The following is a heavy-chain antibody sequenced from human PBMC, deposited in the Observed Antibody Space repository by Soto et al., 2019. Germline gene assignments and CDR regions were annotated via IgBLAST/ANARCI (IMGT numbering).Heavy chain of an antibody. D-gene: IGHD3-10*01. J-gene: IGHJ6*02. CDR3: AKEHSTGNKHYGMDV. CDR1: GLTFVDYA. CDR2: ISGSGGST. Sequence: GPLRDCYTVSGLTFVDYAISCVRQAPGKELECVSAISGSGGSTYYADSVKGRFTISRDNSKNTVYLQMISLRAEDTAVYYCAKEHSTGNKHYGMDVWGQGTTVPVSS. V-gene: IGHV3-23*01.